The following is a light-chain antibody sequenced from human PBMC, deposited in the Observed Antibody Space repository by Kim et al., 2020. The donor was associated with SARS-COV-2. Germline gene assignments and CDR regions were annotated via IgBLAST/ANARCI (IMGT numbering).Light chain of an antibody. CDR3: NSRDSSGNHVV. Sequence: SSELTQDPAVSVALGQTVRITCQGDSLRTYYASWYQQKPGQAPVLVIYGKNKRPSGIPDRFSGSSSGNTASLTITGAQAGDEADYYCNSRDSSGNHVVFG. V-gene: IGLV3-19*01. J-gene: IGLJ2*01. CDR2: GKN. CDR1: SLRTYY.